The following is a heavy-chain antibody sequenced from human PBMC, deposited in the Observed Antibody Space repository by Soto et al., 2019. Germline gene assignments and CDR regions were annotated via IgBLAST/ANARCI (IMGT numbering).Heavy chain of an antibody. CDR3: ARGGLSVTTTATNPVFDY. Sequence: SVKVSCKASGGTFSSYAISWVRQAPGQGLEWMGGIIPIFGTANYAQKFQGRVTITADESTSTAYMELSSLRSEDTAVYYCARGGLSVTTTATNPVFDYWGQGTLVTVSS. CDR2: IIPIFGTA. V-gene: IGHV1-69*13. J-gene: IGHJ4*02. D-gene: IGHD4-17*01. CDR1: GGTFSSYA.